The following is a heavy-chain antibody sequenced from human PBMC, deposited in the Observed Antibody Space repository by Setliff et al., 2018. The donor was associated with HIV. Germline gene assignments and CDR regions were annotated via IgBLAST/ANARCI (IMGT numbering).Heavy chain of an antibody. CDR1: GASISGDNFY. CDR2: VYYSGST. V-gene: IGHV4-61*01. CDR3: ARATYYYDSYFDY. Sequence: SETLSLTCNVSGASISGDNFYWTWIRQRPGKGLEWIGYVYYSGSTNYNPSLKSRVTISVDTSKNQFSLKLSSVTAADTAVYYCARATYYYDSYFDYWGQGTLVTVSS. J-gene: IGHJ4*02. D-gene: IGHD3-22*01.